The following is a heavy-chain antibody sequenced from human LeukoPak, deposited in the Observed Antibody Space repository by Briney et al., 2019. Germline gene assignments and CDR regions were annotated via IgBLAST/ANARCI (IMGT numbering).Heavy chain of an antibody. J-gene: IGHJ4*02. CDR3: ARGFGSSDDF. V-gene: IGHV3-66*01. CDR2: IYSGGET. D-gene: IGHD6-13*01. CDR1: GFTVSGDY. Sequence: PGGSLRLPCAASGFTVSGDYMTWVRQAPGKGLEWVSVIYSGGETYYGDPVKGRFTISRDSPKNTVYLQMTSLRVEDTAVYFCARGFGSSDDFWGQGALVTVSS.